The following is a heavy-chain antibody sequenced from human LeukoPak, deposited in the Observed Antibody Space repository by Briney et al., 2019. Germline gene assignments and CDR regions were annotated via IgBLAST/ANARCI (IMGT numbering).Heavy chain of an antibody. J-gene: IGHJ4*02. D-gene: IGHD5-12*01. CDR3: ARAPSGDSPLDY. CDR1: GYVFTTYD. Sequence: ASVKVSCTASGYVFTTYDINWVRQATGQGLEWMGWMNPNSGNTGYAQKFQGRVTMTRNTSISTAYMELSSLRSEDTAVYYCARAPSGDSPLDYWGQGTLVTVSS. V-gene: IGHV1-8*01. CDR2: MNPNSGNT.